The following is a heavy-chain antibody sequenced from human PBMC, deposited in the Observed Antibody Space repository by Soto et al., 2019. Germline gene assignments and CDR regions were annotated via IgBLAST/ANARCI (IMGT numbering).Heavy chain of an antibody. J-gene: IGHJ5*01. Sequence: PSETLSLTCTVSGGSISSYYWSWIRQPPGKGLEWIGYIYYSGSTNYNPSLKSRVTISVDTSKNQFSLKLSSVTAADTAVYYCARLVGGRWELPWFDSWGQGTLVTVSS. CDR1: GGSISSYY. D-gene: IGHD1-26*01. V-gene: IGHV4-59*01. CDR2: IYYSGST. CDR3: ARLVGGRWELPWFDS.